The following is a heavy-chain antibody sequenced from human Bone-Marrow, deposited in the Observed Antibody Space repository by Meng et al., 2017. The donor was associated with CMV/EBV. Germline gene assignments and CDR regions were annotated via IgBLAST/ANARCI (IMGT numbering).Heavy chain of an antibody. V-gene: IGHV1-2*02. J-gene: IGHJ4*02. CDR2: VNPNSGGT. CDR3: AREFYFHGSNYYPHYLDS. CDR1: GYTFSGHY. D-gene: IGHD2/OR15-2a*01. Sequence: ASVKVSCKATGYTFSGHYLHWVRQAPGKGLEWMGWVNPNSGGTNYAQKFQTRVTMTRDMSISTSYMELRRLTSDDTALYFCAREFYFHGSNYYPHYLDSWGQGTLVTVSS.